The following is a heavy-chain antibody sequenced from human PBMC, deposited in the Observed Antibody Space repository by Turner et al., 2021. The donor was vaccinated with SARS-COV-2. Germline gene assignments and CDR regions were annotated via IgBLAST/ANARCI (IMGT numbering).Heavy chain of an antibody. V-gene: IGHV3-23*01. CDR1: GFMFANYD. CDR2: INYNGDYT. D-gene: IGHD6-19*01. J-gene: IGHJ3*02. Sequence: EVQLLESGGGLVQPGGSLRLACAASGFMFANYDMSWVRQVPGKGLEYVSSINYNGDYTFYADSVKGRCSISRDNSDNTLYLQMNSLRADDSAKYYCAGWLAPTNDAFEIWGQGTMVTVSS. CDR3: AGWLAPTNDAFEI.